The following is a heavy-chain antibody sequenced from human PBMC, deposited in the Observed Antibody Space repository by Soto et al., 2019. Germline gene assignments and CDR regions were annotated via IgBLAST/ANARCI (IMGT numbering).Heavy chain of an antibody. J-gene: IGHJ4*02. V-gene: IGHV4-39*01. CDR2: IYYSGRT. D-gene: IGHD2-21*02. CDR3: ARQRTTVVTQAYFDH. CDR1: GESISSSSYY. Sequence: WETLSLTCIVSGESISSSSYYWGWIRQPPGKGLEWIGSIYYSGRTYYNPSFKSRVTISIDTSKNQFSLKLSSVTATDTAVYYCARQRTTVVTQAYFDHWGQGALVTVSS.